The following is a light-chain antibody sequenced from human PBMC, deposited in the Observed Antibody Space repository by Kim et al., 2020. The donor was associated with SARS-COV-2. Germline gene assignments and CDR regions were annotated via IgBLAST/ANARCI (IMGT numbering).Light chain of an antibody. Sequence: PGQSITIYCTGTSSDVGGYNYVSWYQQHPGKAPNLMIYDVSNRPSGVSNRFSGSKSGNTASLTISGLQADDEADYYCSSYTSSSPLFGGGTQLTVL. CDR1: SSDVGGYNY. CDR3: SSYTSSSPL. J-gene: IGLJ2*01. V-gene: IGLV2-14*03. CDR2: DVS.